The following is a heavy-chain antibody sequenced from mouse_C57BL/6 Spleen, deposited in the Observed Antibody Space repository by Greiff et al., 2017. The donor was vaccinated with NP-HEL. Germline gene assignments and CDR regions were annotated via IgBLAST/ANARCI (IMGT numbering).Heavy chain of an antibody. D-gene: IGHD1-1*01. J-gene: IGHJ2*01. CDR3: ARSHYYGSSDY. CDR1: GYTFTSYW. V-gene: IGHV1-69*01. Sequence: QVQLQQPGAELVMPGASVKLSCKASGYTFTSYWMHWVKQRPGQGLEWIGEIDPSDSYTNYNQKFKGKSTLTVDKSSSTAYMQLSSLTSEDSAVYYCARSHYYGSSDYWGQGTTLTVSS. CDR2: IDPSDSYT.